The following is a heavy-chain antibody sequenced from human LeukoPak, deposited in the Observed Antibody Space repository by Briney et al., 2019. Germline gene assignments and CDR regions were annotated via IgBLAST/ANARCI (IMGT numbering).Heavy chain of an antibody. CDR1: GFTFSSYA. CDR3: TRVFGTWLPAV. CDR2: ISTSGSYI. Sequence: PGGSLRLSCAASGFTFSSYAMHWVRQAPGKGLEWVSSISTSGSYIYYADAVKGRFTISRDDAKNSLYLQMDSLRAEDTAVYYCTRVFGTWLPAVWGQGTMVTVSA. D-gene: IGHD1-1*01. V-gene: IGHV3-21*01. J-gene: IGHJ3*01.